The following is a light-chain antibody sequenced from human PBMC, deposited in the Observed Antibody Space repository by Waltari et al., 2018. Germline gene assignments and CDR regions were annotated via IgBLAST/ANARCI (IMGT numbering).Light chain of an antibody. Sequence: QTVVTQEPSLSVSPGGTVTLTCALSSGSLSTTSYATWYQQTPGQAHRTLRYKANARSSGVPDRFSGSILGNTAALTITGAQADDESDYYCALYMGSGIWVFGGGTRLTVL. V-gene: IGLV8-61*01. CDR3: ALYMGSGIWV. CDR1: SGSLSTTSY. CDR2: KAN. J-gene: IGLJ3*02.